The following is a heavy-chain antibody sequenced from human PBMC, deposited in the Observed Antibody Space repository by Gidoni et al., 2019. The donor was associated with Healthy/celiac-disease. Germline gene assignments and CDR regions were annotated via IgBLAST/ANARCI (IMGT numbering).Heavy chain of an antibody. J-gene: IGHJ4*02. D-gene: IGHD5-18*01. CDR2: IYYSGST. Sequence: QLQLQESGPGLVKPSETLSLTCTVSGGSISSSSYYWGWIRQPPGKGLEWIGSIYYSGSTYYNPSLKSRVTISVDTSKNQFSLKLSSVTAADTAVYYCARQILPAMVSTFDYWGQGTLVTVSS. CDR1: GGSISSSSYY. CDR3: ARQILPAMVSTFDY. V-gene: IGHV4-39*01.